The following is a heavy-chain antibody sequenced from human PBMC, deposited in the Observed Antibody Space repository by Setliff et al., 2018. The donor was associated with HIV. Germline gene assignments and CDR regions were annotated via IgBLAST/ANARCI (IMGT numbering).Heavy chain of an antibody. J-gene: IGHJ4*02. CDR3: AKAGGSNYDILHYFEY. Sequence: GGSLRLSCAASGFTFSNYAMHWVRQVPGRGPEWVASIWHNGNRHYGADSVRDRFSIYRDNSKNTLYLQMRSLRVDDTATYYCAKAGGSNYDILHYFEYWGQGTRVTVSS. CDR2: IWHNGNRH. CDR1: GFTFSNYA. D-gene: IGHD3-9*01. V-gene: IGHV3-33*06.